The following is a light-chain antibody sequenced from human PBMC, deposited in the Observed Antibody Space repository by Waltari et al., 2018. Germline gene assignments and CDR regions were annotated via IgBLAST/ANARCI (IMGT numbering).Light chain of an antibody. CDR3: SSYVGSNNAV. CDR2: EVS. J-gene: IGLJ7*01. V-gene: IGLV2-8*01. CDR1: SSDVGGYDY. Sequence: QSALTQPPSASGSPGQSITISCTGTSSDVGGYDYVSWYQQHPGKAPKLMIYEVSKRPSGVPDRFSGSNSGNTASLTVSGLQAEDEADYYCSSYVGSNNAVFGGGTHLTVL.